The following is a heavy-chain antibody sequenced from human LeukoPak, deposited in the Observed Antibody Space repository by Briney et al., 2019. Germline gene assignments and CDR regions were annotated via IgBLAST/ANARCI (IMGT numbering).Heavy chain of an antibody. J-gene: IGHJ4*02. D-gene: IGHD3-22*01. Sequence: ASVKVSCKASGYTFTGYYMHWVRQARGQGLEWMGWINPNSGGTNYAQKFQGRVTMTRDTSISTAYMELSRLRSDDTAVYYCARDRWDSSGYYADYWGQGTLVTVSS. CDR2: INPNSGGT. CDR3: ARDRWDSSGYYADY. V-gene: IGHV1-2*02. CDR1: GYTFTGYY.